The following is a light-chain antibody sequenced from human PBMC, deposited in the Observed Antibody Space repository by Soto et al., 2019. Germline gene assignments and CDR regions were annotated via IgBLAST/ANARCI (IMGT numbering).Light chain of an antibody. V-gene: IGKV3-15*01. Sequence: EIVLTQSASTLSWSPGERATLSWRASQSVSSYLAWYQQKHGQAPRLLIYGASTRATGIPARFSGSWYGTEFNLTISSLQSEDFAVYYCQQYNNWPFTFGGGTKVDIK. CDR3: QQYNNWPFT. CDR1: QSVSSY. J-gene: IGKJ4*01. CDR2: GAS.